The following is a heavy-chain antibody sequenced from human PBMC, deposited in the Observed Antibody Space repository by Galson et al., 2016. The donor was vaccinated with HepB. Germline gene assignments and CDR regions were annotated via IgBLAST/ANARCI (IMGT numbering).Heavy chain of an antibody. CDR3: AREGVSGGNSYFDY. J-gene: IGHJ4*02. V-gene: IGHV4-4*01. D-gene: IGHD4-23*01. CDR1: GRSISSSNW. CDR2: IYHCGST. Sequence: SLTCTVSGRSISSSNWWTWVRQSPGKGLEWIGEIYHCGSTNYNPSLKSRVTISVDKSKNQFFLRLSSVTAADTAVYFCAREGVSGGNSYFDYWGQGALVTVSS.